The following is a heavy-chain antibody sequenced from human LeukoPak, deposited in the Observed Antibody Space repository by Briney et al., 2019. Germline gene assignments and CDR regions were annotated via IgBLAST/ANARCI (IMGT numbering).Heavy chain of an antibody. J-gene: IGHJ6*02. CDR3: ARDRSGSYPETYGMDV. Sequence: GGSLRLSCAASGFTFSTSWMSWVRQVPGKGLEWVSSISSSSTYMFYGDSMKGRFTISRDNAKSSLYLQMNSLRAEDTAVYYCARDRSGSYPETYGMDVWGQGTTVTVSS. CDR2: ISSSSTYM. D-gene: IGHD1-26*01. CDR1: GFTFSTSW. V-gene: IGHV3-21*01.